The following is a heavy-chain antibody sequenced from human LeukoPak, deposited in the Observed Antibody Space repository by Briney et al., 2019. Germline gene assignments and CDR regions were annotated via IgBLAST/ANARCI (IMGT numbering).Heavy chain of an antibody. Sequence: PSETLSLTCIVSGYSINNGYYWGWIRQPPGRGLEWIGSIYHSGKTYYNPSLKSRVTISVDTSKNQFSLKLSSVTAADTAVYYCAREKGYCSGGSCYSTKERGPFDYWGQGTLVTVSS. CDR1: GYSINNGYY. J-gene: IGHJ4*02. V-gene: IGHV4-38-2*02. D-gene: IGHD2-15*01. CDR2: IYHSGKT. CDR3: AREKGYCSGGSCYSTKERGPFDY.